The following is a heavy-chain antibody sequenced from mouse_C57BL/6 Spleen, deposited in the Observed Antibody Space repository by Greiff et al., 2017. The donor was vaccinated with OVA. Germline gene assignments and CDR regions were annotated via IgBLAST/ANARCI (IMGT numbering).Heavy chain of an antibody. V-gene: IGHV1-69*01. D-gene: IGHD1-1*01. CDR2: IDPSDSYT. J-gene: IGHJ1*03. CDR1: GYTFTSYW. CDR3: ARSWTTVVAHWYFDV. Sequence: VQLQQPGAELVMPGASVKLSCKASGYTFTSYWMHWVKQRPGQGLEWIGEIDPSDSYTNYNQKFKGKSTLTVDKSYSTAYMQLSSLTSEDSAVYYCARSWTTVVAHWYFDVWGTGTTVTVSS.